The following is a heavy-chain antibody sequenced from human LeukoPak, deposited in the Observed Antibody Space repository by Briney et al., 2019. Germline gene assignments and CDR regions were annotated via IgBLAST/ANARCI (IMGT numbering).Heavy chain of an antibody. D-gene: IGHD2/OR15-2a*01. CDR3: TTFYSRLTDY. CDR1: GFNLISYW. V-gene: IGHV3-7*05. CDR2: INQDGSER. J-gene: IGHJ4*02. Sequence: GGSLRLSCAASGFNLISYWISWVRQAPGKGLEWLANINQDGSERYYVDSVKGRFTISRDNAKNSLYLQMNSLRAEDTAVYYCTTFYSRLTDYWGQGTLVTVSS.